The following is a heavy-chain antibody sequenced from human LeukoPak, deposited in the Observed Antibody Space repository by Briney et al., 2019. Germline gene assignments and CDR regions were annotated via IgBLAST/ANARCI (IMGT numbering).Heavy chain of an antibody. CDR1: GFTVNTNY. CDR3: ARVQSSGGARD. D-gene: IGHD1-26*01. V-gene: IGHV3-66*02. Sequence: GGSLRLSCAASGFTVNTNYISWVRQAPGKGLEWVSVIYSGGATYYADSAKGRFTISRDNSKNTLSLQMNSLRAEDTAVYYCARVQSSGGARDWGQGTLVTVSS. CDR2: IYSGGAT. J-gene: IGHJ4*02.